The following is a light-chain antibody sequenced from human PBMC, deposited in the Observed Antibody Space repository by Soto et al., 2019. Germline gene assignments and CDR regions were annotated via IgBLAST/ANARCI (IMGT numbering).Light chain of an antibody. CDR3: SSYAGSNMGV. V-gene: IGLV2-8*01. Sequence: QSVLTQPTSASGSPGQSVTISCTGTSSDVGGYKFVSWYQQHPGKAPKLIIYEVSQRPSGVPDRFSASKSGDTASLTVSGLRAEDEADYYCSSYAGSNMGVFGSGTKLTVL. CDR1: SSDVGGYKF. J-gene: IGLJ1*01. CDR2: EVS.